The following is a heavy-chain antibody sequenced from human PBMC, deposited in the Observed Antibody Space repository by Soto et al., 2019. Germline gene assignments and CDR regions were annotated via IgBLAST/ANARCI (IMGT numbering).Heavy chain of an antibody. CDR2: IDPSDSYT. V-gene: IGHV5-10-1*01. Sequence: GEALKRSHKGCGYKYTSYWSSRERQKQRKGLEWMGRIDPSDSYTNYSPSFQGHVTTSADKSISTAYLQWSSLKASDTALYYCASGTYCIITSCDGEYYFYYGMEVWVQGTTVTVTS. J-gene: IGHJ6*02. CDR1: GYKYTSYW. D-gene: IGHD2-2*01. CDR3: ASGTYCIITSCDGEYYFYYGMEV.